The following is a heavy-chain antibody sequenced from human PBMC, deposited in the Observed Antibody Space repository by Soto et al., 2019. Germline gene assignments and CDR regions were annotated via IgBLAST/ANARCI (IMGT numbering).Heavy chain of an antibody. CDR1: GFSLSTSGMC. CDR3: ARIVGDTATRARNYYYYGMDV. Sequence: SGPTLVNPTQTLTLTCTFSGFSLSTSGMCVSWIRQPPGKALEWLALIDWDDDKYYSTSLKTRPTISKDTSKNQVVLTMTNMDPVDTATYYCARIVGDTATRARNYYYYGMDVWGQGTTVTVSS. CDR2: IDWDDDK. D-gene: IGHD5-18*01. V-gene: IGHV2-70*01. J-gene: IGHJ6*02.